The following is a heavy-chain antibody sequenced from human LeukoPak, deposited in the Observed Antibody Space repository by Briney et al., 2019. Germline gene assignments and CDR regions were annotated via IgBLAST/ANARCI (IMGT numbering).Heavy chain of an antibody. CDR3: AKTTSGYSSGRYPGWPVDY. CDR1: GFTFSSYW. V-gene: IGHV3-23*01. Sequence: GGSLRLSCAASGFTFSSYWVSWIRQAPGKGLEWVSGINGSGGDTYYADSVEGRFTISRDNSKNMVYLQMNSLSTEDTAVYYGAKTTSGYSSGRYPGWPVDYWGQGTLVTVSS. D-gene: IGHD6-19*01. J-gene: IGHJ4*02. CDR2: INGSGGDT.